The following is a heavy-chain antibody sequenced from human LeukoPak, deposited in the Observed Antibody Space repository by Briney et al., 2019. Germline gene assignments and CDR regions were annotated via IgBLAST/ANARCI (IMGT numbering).Heavy chain of an antibody. Sequence: GGSLRLSCAASGFTFSAYTINWVRQAPGKGLEWVSSISSSSGYRYYADSVKGRFTISRDNAKNSLSLQMNSLRAEGTAVYYCARGGGAFDIWGQGTMVTVSS. CDR1: GFTFSAYT. CDR3: ARGGGAFDI. D-gene: IGHD2-15*01. CDR2: ISSSSGYR. V-gene: IGHV3-21*01. J-gene: IGHJ3*02.